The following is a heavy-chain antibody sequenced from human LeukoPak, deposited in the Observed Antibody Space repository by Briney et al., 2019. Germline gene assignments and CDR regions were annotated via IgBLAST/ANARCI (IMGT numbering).Heavy chain of an antibody. D-gene: IGHD3-10*01. V-gene: IGHV1-18*01. CDR3: ARDEYYYGSGSYSGWFDP. Sequence: ASVKVSCTASGYTFTSYGISWVRQAPGQGLEWMGWISAYNGNTNYAQKLQGRVTMTTDTSTSTAYMELRSLRSDDTAVYYCARDEYYYGSGSYSGWFDPWGQGTLVTVSS. J-gene: IGHJ5*02. CDR1: GYTFTSYG. CDR2: ISAYNGNT.